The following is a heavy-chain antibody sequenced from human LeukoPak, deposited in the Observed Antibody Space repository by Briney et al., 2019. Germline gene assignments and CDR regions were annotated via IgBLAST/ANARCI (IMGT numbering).Heavy chain of an antibody. CDR3: AMGVVPEYYFDY. Sequence: SVKVSCKASGGTFSSYTISWVRQAPGQGLEWMGRIIPILGIANYAQKFQGRVTITADKSTSTAYMELSSLRSEDTAVYYCAMGVVPEYYFDYWGQGTLVTVSS. CDR1: GGTFSSYT. J-gene: IGHJ4*02. V-gene: IGHV1-69*02. D-gene: IGHD2-2*01. CDR2: IIPILGIA.